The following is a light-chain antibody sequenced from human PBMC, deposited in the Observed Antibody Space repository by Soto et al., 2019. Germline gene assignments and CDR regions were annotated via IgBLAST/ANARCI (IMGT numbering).Light chain of an antibody. CDR1: QSISSY. CDR3: QQSYSTSTWT. V-gene: IGKV1-39*01. J-gene: IGKJ1*01. Sequence: DIQMTQSPSTLSASVGDRVTITCRASQSISSYLNWYQQKPGKAPKLLIYAASSLQSGVPSRFSGSGSGTDFTLTISSLQPEDFATYYCQQSYSTSTWTFGQGTKVDIK. CDR2: AAS.